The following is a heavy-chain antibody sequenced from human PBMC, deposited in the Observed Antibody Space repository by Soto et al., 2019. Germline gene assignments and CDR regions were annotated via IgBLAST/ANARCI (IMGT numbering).Heavy chain of an antibody. Sequence: GGSLRLSCAASGFTFSSYAMHWVRQAPGKGLEWVAVISYDGSNKYYADSVKGRFTISRDNSKNTLYLQMNSLRAEDTAVYYCASAYGIVGAFDYWGQGTLVTVS. V-gene: IGHV3-30-3*01. CDR2: ISYDGSNK. CDR1: GFTFSSYA. D-gene: IGHD1-26*01. J-gene: IGHJ4*02. CDR3: ASAYGIVGAFDY.